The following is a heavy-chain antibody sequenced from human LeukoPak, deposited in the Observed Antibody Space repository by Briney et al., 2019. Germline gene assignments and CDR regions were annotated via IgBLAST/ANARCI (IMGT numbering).Heavy chain of an antibody. CDR1: GGSISGYS. J-gene: IGHJ5*02. V-gene: IGHV4-4*07. Sequence: SETLSLTCTASGGSISGYSWSWIRQSAAKGLEWIGRVYTSGNTNYNPSFKSRVTMSIDTSKKQFSLKLYSVTVADTAEYYCARDNPAGPWGQGTLVTVFS. CDR3: ARDNPAGP. CDR2: VYTSGNT. D-gene: IGHD1-14*01.